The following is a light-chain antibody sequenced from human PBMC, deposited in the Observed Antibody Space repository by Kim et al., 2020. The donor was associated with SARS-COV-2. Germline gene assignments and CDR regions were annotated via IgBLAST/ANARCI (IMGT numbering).Light chain of an antibody. CDR3: QQYGIAPPYT. CDR2: SVS. Sequence: PGERATLSCKTSQRGCRHCLAWEQQKPGQAPRLLIYSVSNRATGIPDRFSGRGAGTDFTLTISRLEPEDFAVDYCQQYGIAPPYTFGQGTKLEI. CDR1: QRGCRHC. V-gene: IGKV3-20*01. J-gene: IGKJ2*01.